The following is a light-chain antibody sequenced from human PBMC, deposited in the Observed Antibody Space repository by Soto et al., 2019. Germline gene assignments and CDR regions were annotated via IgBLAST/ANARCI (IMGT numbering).Light chain of an antibody. CDR2: DAS. CDR1: QSVSSSY. J-gene: IGKJ1*01. Sequence: EIVLTQSPGTLSLSPGERATLSCRASQSVSSSYLAWYQQKPGQAPWLLIYDASSRATGIPDRFSGSGSGTDFTLTISRLEPEDFEVYYCQQYGSSPWTFGQGTKVEIK. V-gene: IGKV3-20*01. CDR3: QQYGSSPWT.